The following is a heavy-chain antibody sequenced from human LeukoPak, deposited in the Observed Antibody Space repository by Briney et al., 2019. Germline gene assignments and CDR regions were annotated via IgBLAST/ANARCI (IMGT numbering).Heavy chain of an antibody. CDR3: ARSRSGYSHDHAAFDI. D-gene: IGHD5-12*01. V-gene: IGHV4-59*01. CDR1: GGSISNYY. J-gene: IGHJ3*02. CDR2: IDYRGST. Sequence: PSETLSLTCTVSGGSISNYYWSWIRQPPGKGLEWIAYIDYRGSTTYNPSLKSRVTISVDTSRNQFSLKLSSVTAADTAVYYCARSRSGYSHDHAAFDIWGQGTMVTVSS.